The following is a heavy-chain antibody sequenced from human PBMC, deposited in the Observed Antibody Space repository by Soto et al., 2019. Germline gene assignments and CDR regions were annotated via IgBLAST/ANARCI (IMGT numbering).Heavy chain of an antibody. Sequence: LRLSCAASGFTFSSYAMSWVRQAPWKGLEWVSAISGSGGSTYYADSVKGRFTISRDNSKNTLYLQMNSLRAEDTAVYYCAKAPYAAAGKGYFDYWGQGTLVTVSS. CDR3: AKAPYAAAGKGYFDY. J-gene: IGHJ4*02. V-gene: IGHV3-23*01. D-gene: IGHD6-13*01. CDR1: GFTFSSYA. CDR2: ISGSGGST.